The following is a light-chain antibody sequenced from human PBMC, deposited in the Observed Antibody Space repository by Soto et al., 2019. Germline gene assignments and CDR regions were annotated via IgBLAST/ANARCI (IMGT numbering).Light chain of an antibody. CDR3: QQYYSTPPVT. V-gene: IGKV4-1*01. Sequence: DIVMTQSPDSLAVSLGERATINCKSSQSVLYSSNNKNYLAWYQQKPVQPPKLLIYWASTRESGVTYRFSGSGSGPDFTLAISSLQAEDVAVYFCQQYYSTPPVTFGPGTKVDIK. CDR1: QSVLYSSNNKNY. CDR2: WAS. J-gene: IGKJ3*01.